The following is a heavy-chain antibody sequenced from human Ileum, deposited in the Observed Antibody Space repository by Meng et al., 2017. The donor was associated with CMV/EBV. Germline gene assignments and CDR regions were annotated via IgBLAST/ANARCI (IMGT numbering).Heavy chain of an antibody. CDR1: GGSITSGNYY. CDR3: VRQVVAASFDY. V-gene: IGHV4-30-4*08. J-gene: IGHJ4*02. Sequence: QVQLQESGPGLVKPSQTLSLTCTGAGGSITSGNYYWSWILQPPGRGLEWIGYIYYSGSPYYKPSLKSRVTTSLDTSKNQFSLNLRSVTATDSAVYYCVRQVVAASFDYWGQGALVTVSS. D-gene: IGHD2-15*01. CDR2: IYYSGSP.